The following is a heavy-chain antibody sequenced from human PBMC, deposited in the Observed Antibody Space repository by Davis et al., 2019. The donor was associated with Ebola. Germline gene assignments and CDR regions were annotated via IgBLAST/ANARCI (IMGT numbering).Heavy chain of an antibody. CDR3: ARDRPSAVADYYYYGMDV. CDR2: FDPEDGET. Sequence: AASVKVSCKVSGYTLTELSMHWVRQAPGKGLEWMGGFDPEDGETIYAQKFQGRVTMTEDTSTDTAYMELSSLRSEDTAVYYCARDRPSAVADYYYYGMDVWGQGTTVTVSS. J-gene: IGHJ6*02. CDR1: GYTLTELS. V-gene: IGHV1-24*01. D-gene: IGHD6-19*01.